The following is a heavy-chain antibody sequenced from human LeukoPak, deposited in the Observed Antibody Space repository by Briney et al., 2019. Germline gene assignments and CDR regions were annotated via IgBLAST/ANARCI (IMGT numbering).Heavy chain of an antibody. CDR3: ARTNYYFDN. D-gene: IGHD1-1*01. V-gene: IGHV3-74*01. CDR1: GFTFSSYW. CDR2: ISADGINA. Sequence: GGSLRLSCAASGFTFSSYWMHWVRQAPGKGLVWVSRISADGINAHYADPVKGRFTISRDNAENTLYLQMNSLRAEDTALYYCARTNYYFDNWGQGSLVTVSS. J-gene: IGHJ4*02.